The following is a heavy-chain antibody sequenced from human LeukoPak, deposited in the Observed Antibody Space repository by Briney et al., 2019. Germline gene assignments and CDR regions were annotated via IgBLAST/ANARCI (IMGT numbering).Heavy chain of an antibody. V-gene: IGHV3-23*01. CDR2: ISDSGSNT. J-gene: IGHJ4*02. CDR3: AKDGDPTVTTDFDY. D-gene: IGHD4-17*01. CDR1: RFTLTSYA. Sequence: GWSLRLSCPASRFTLTSYAMNWVRQAPGRGVDGVSAISDSGSNTYYADSVKGRFSISRDNSKNTLYLHMNSLRAEDTAVYYCAKDGDPTVTTDFDYWGQGTLVTVSS.